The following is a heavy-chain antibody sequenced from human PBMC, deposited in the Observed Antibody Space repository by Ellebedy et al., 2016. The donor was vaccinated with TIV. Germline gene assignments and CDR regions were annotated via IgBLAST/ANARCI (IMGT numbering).Heavy chain of an antibody. CDR2: ISSSGSTI. D-gene: IGHD3-16*01. J-gene: IGHJ4*02. Sequence: GESLKISCAASGFTFSDYYINWIRQAPGKGLEWVSYISSSGSTIYYADSVKGRFTISRDNAKNSLYLQMNSLRAEDTAVYYCTKRAEGWGFFDYWGQGILVTVSS. V-gene: IGHV3-11*01. CDR1: GFTFSDYY. CDR3: TKRAEGWGFFDY.